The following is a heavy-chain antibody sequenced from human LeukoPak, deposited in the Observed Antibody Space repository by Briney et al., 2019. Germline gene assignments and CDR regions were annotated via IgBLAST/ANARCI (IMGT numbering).Heavy chain of an antibody. D-gene: IGHD6-13*01. CDR1: GYTFTSYD. Sequence: ASVKVSCKASGYTFTSYDINWVRQATGQGLEWMGWMNPNSGNTGYAQKFQGRVTMTRNTSISTAYMELSSLRSGDTAVYYCARGGQQLESSHFDYWGQGTLVTVSS. CDR2: MNPNSGNT. J-gene: IGHJ4*02. V-gene: IGHV1-8*01. CDR3: ARGGQQLESSHFDY.